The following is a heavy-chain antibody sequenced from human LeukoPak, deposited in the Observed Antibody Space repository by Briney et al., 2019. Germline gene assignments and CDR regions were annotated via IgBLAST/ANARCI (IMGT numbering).Heavy chain of an antibody. CDR3: AREDLVVTNCFFDY. CDR1: GFTFNSYG. V-gene: IGHV3-30*03. J-gene: IGHJ4*02. Sequence: PGGSLRLSCAASGFTFNSYGMHWVRQAPGKGLEWVAVISYDESKKYYADSVKGRFTISRDNSKNTLYLQMNSLRAEDTAVYYCAREDLVVTNCFFDYWGQGTLVTVSS. CDR2: ISYDESKK. D-gene: IGHD2-15*01.